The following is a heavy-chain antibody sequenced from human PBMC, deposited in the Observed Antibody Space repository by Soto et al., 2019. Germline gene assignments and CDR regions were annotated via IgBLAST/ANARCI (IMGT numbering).Heavy chain of an antibody. D-gene: IGHD3-3*01. J-gene: IGHJ6*02. CDR3: ANFNTIFGVDSYYYYGMDV. Sequence: GASVKVSCKASGYTFTSYDINWVRRATGQGLEWMGWMNPNSGNTGYAQKFQGRVTMTRNTSISTAYMELSSLRSEDTAVYYCANFNTIFGVDSYYYYGMDVWGQGTTVTVSS. CDR2: MNPNSGNT. V-gene: IGHV1-8*01. CDR1: GYTFTSYD.